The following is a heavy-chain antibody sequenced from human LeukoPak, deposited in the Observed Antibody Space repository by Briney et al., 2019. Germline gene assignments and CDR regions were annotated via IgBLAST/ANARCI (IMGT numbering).Heavy chain of an antibody. Sequence: SETLSLTCTVSGGSLSYYYWSWIRQPPGKGLEWIGYIYDSGSTNNNPTLKRRVTISLDTPKNQFSLKLSSVTAADRAVYCWARARGWELPRRALDIWGQGTMVTLSS. J-gene: IGHJ3*02. V-gene: IGHV4-59*12. CDR1: GGSLSYYY. D-gene: IGHD1-26*01. CDR2: IYDSGST. CDR3: ARARGWELPRRALDI.